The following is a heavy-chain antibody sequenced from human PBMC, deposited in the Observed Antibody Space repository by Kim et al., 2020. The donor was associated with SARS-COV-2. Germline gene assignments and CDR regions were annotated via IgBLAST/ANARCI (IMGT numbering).Heavy chain of an antibody. CDR3: ARGKATYYYDSSGYYQKGYYFDY. D-gene: IGHD3-22*01. Sequence: SETLSLTCAVYGGSFSGYYWSWIRQPPGKGLEWIGEINHSGSTNYNPSLKSRVTISVDTSKNQFSLKLSSVTAADTAVYYCARGKATYYYDSSGYYQKGYYFDYWGQGTLVTVSS. J-gene: IGHJ4*02. CDR1: GGSFSGYY. CDR2: INHSGST. V-gene: IGHV4-34*01.